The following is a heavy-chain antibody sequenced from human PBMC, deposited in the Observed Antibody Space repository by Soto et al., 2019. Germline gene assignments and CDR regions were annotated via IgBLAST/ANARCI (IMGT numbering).Heavy chain of an antibody. J-gene: IGHJ4*02. CDR2: INHSGST. Sequence: PSETLSLTCAVYGGSFIGYSWSWFRQPPGKRLAWFGAINHSGSTNYNPSLKSRVTISVDTSKNQFSLKQSGVTAADTAVYYCARGRRPTVTTRTNYFDYWGQGTLVTVSS. D-gene: IGHD4-17*01. V-gene: IGHV4-34*01. CDR1: GGSFIGYS. CDR3: ARGRRPTVTTRTNYFDY.